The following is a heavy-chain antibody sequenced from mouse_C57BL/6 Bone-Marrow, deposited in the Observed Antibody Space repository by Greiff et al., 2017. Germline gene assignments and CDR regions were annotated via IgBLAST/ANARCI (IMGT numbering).Heavy chain of an antibody. Sequence: VQLQQPGAELVKPGASVKLSCKASGYTFTSYWMHWVKQRPGQGLEWIGMIHPNSGSTNYNEKFKSKATLTVDKSSSTAYMQLSSLTSEDSAVYYCARRGSTVVARWYFDVWGTGTKVTVSS. D-gene: IGHD1-1*01. CDR3: ARRGSTVVARWYFDV. CDR1: GYTFTSYW. CDR2: IHPNSGST. J-gene: IGHJ1*03. V-gene: IGHV1-64*01.